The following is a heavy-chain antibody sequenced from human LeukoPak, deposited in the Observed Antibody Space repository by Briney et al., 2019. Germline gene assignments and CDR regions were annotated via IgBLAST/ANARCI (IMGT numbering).Heavy chain of an antibody. V-gene: IGHV4-34*01. J-gene: IGHJ3*02. CDR1: GGSFSGYY. D-gene: IGHD3-3*01. Sequence: PSETLSLTCAVYGGSFSGYYWSWIRQPPGKGLEWIGEINHRGSTNYNPSLKSRVTISVDTSKNQFSLKLSSVTAADTAVYYCAKDAITIFGVDGDAFDIWGQGTMVTVSS. CDR2: INHRGST. CDR3: AKDAITIFGVDGDAFDI.